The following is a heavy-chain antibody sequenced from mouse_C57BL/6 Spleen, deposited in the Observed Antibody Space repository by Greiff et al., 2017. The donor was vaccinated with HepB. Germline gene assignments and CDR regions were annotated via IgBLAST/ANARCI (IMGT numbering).Heavy chain of an antibody. D-gene: IGHD3-2*02. V-gene: IGHV1-64*01. Sequence: QVQLKESGAELVKPGASVKLSCKASGYTFTSYWMHWVKQRPGQGLEWIGMIHPNSGSTNYNEKFKSKATLTVDKSSSTAYMQLSSLTSEDSAVYYCARGTTAQASYAMDYWGQGTSVTVSS. CDR1: GYTFTSYW. J-gene: IGHJ4*01. CDR2: IHPNSGST. CDR3: ARGTTAQASYAMDY.